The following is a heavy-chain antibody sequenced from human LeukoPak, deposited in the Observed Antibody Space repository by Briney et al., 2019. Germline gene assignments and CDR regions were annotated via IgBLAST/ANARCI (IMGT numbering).Heavy chain of an antibody. D-gene: IGHD6-6*01. Sequence: PSETPSLTCTVSGGSISSYYWSWIRQPPGKGLEWIGYIYYSGSTNYNPSLKSRVTISVDTSKNQFSLKLSSVTAADTAVYYCAREIAARPCNWFDPWGQGTLVTVSS. V-gene: IGHV4-59*12. CDR2: IYYSGST. CDR3: AREIAARPCNWFDP. J-gene: IGHJ5*02. CDR1: GGSISSYY.